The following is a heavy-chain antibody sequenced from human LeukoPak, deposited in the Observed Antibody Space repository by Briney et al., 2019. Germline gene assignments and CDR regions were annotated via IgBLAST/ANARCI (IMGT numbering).Heavy chain of an antibody. CDR1: GFTFSSSW. V-gene: IGHV3-7*03. J-gene: IGHJ4*02. Sequence: LGGSLRLSCAASGFTFSSSWMSWVRQAPGKGLEWVANIKKDGSETYYVDSVKGRFTISRDNAKNSLYLQMNSLRAEDTAIYYCARGRYSSTTYYFDSWGQGTLVTVSS. CDR3: ARGRYSSTTYYFDS. CDR2: IKKDGSET. D-gene: IGHD6-13*01.